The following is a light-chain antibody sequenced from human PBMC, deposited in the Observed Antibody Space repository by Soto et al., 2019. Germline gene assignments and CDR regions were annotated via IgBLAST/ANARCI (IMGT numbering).Light chain of an antibody. CDR2: GAS. V-gene: IGKV3-15*01. J-gene: IGKJ1*01. CDR3: QQYNSYSQT. Sequence: EIVMTQSPATLSASPGERATLSCRASQSVSSNLAWYQQKPGQAPRLLIYGASTRATGIPARFSGSGSGTDFTLTISRLEPEDFATYYCQQYNSYSQTFGRGTKVDI. CDR1: QSVSSN.